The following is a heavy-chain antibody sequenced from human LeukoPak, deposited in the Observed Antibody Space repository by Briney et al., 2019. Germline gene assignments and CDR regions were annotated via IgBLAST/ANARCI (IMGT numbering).Heavy chain of an antibody. CDR3: ARDYRSSSRYHDY. CDR1: GFTFSSYS. CDR2: ISSSSSYI. J-gene: IGHJ4*02. Sequence: GGSLRLSCAASGFTFSSYSMNWVRQAPGKGLEWVSSISSSSSYIYYADSVKGRFTISRDNAKNSLYLQMNSLRAEDTAVYYCARDYRSSSRYHDYWGQGTLVTVSS. V-gene: IGHV3-21*01. D-gene: IGHD6-13*01.